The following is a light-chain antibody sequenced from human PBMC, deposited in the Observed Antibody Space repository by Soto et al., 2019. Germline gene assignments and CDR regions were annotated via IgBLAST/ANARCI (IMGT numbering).Light chain of an antibody. J-gene: IGKJ3*01. Sequence: EVVLTQSPGTLSLSPGERASLSCRASQSLSRNYVAWYQQKAGQAPRLLIFATSSRATGIPDGFRGRGSGADFGGTVARLEPEEFAVCYRQRYGRPPPFSFGAGAKVEIK. CDR2: ATS. CDR3: QRYGRPPPFS. CDR1: QSLSRNY. V-gene: IGKV3-20*01.